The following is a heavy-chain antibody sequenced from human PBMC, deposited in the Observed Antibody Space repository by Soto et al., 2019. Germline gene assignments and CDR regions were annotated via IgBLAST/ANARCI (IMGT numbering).Heavy chain of an antibody. CDR1: GGSVSSGSYY. CDR3: ARRKYSGYDSYYYGMDV. CDR2: IYYSGST. D-gene: IGHD5-12*01. Sequence: SETLSLTCTVSGGSVSSGSYYWSWIRQPPGKGLEWIGYIYYSGSTNYNPSLKSRVTISVDTSKNQFSLKLSSVTAADTAVYYCARRKYSGYDSYYYGMDVWGQGTTVTVSS. J-gene: IGHJ6*02. V-gene: IGHV4-61*01.